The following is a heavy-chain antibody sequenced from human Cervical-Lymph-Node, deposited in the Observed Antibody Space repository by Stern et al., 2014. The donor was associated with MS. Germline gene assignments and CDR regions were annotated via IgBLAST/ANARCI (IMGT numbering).Heavy chain of an antibody. CDR2: IYHSGST. CDR1: GGSISSSNW. J-gene: IGHJ6*02. Sequence: QVQLQESGPGLVKPSGTLSLTCAVSGGSISSSNWRSWVRQPPGTGLEWIGEIYHSGSTNYNPSLKSRVTMSGDKSKNQFSRKWSSVTAADTAVYYCARDPLEYCGGDCYSEYYYYGMDVWGQGTTVTVSS. V-gene: IGHV4-4*02. D-gene: IGHD2-21*02. CDR3: ARDPLEYCGGDCYSEYYYYGMDV.